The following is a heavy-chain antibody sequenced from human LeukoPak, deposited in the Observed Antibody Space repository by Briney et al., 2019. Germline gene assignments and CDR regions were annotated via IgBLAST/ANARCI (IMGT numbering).Heavy chain of an antibody. CDR1: GGSISSSSYY. D-gene: IGHD3-22*01. Sequence: ETLSLICTVSGGSISSSSYYSGWIRQPPGKGLERIGSIYYSGSTYYNPSLKSRVTISVDTSKNQFSLKLSSVTAADTAVYSCARRTTMIVVVTAVDIRGHGTIVTVSS. V-gene: IGHV4-39*01. CDR2: IYYSGST. CDR3: ARRTTMIVVVTAVDI. J-gene: IGHJ3*02.